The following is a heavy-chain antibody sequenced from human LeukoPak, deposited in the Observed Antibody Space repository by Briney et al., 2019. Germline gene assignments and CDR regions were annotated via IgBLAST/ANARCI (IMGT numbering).Heavy chain of an antibody. CDR2: IRSKANSYAT. Sequence: GGSLRLSCTASGFTFSGSAMHWVRQASGKGLEWVGRIRSKANSYATVYAASVKGRFTISRDDSKNTAYLQMNSLKTEDTAVYYCTSGLSVRRSNNTPVDYWGQGTLVTVSS. J-gene: IGHJ4*02. CDR1: GFTFSGSA. CDR3: TSGLSVRRSNNTPVDY. D-gene: IGHD1-1*01. V-gene: IGHV3-73*01.